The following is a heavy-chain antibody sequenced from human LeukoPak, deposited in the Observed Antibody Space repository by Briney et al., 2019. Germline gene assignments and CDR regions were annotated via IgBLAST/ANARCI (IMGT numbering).Heavy chain of an antibody. Sequence: GGSLRLSCKGSGYSFTSYWIGWVRQMPGKGLEWMGIIYPGDSDTRYSPSFQGQVTISADKSISTAYLQWSSLKASDTAMYSCARHRSQMVPDYWGQGTLVTVSS. D-gene: IGHD3-10*01. V-gene: IGHV5-51*01. J-gene: IGHJ4*02. CDR2: IYPGDSDT. CDR1: GYSFTSYW. CDR3: ARHRSQMVPDY.